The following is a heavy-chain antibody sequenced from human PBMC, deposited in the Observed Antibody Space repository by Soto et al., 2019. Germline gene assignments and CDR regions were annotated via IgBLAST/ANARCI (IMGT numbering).Heavy chain of an antibody. J-gene: IGHJ6*02. V-gene: IGHV1-2*04. D-gene: IGHD4-17*01. Sequence: QVQLVQSGAEVKKPGASVKVSCKASGYTFTGYYMHWVRQAPGQGLEWMGWLNPNSGGTNYAQKFQGWVTMTRDTSISTAYMELSRLRSDNTAVYYCARDQGMTTVTTFYYYGMDVWGQGTTVTVSS. CDR3: ARDQGMTTVTTFYYYGMDV. CDR1: GYTFTGYY. CDR2: LNPNSGGT.